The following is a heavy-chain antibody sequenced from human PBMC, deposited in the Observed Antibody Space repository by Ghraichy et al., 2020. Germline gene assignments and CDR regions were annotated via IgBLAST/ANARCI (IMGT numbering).Heavy chain of an antibody. J-gene: IGHJ4*02. CDR3: AKQGTRGVATTDY. D-gene: IGHD5-12*01. CDR1: GFTFSSYG. V-gene: IGHV3-30*02. Sequence: GGSLRLSCAASGFTFSSYGMHWVRQPPGKGLEWVAFIRFDGSNKYYANSVTGRFTVSRDNSKNTLYLQMNSLRTEDTALYFCAKQGTRGVATTDYWGQGTRVTASS. CDR2: IRFDGSNK.